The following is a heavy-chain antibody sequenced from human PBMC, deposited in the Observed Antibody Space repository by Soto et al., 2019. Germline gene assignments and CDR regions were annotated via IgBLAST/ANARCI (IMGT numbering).Heavy chain of an antibody. V-gene: IGHV3-21*01. D-gene: IGHD3-16*01. CDR1: GFTFSTHS. CDR2: ISTTSTYI. CDR3: ARADYEDWYFDL. J-gene: IGHJ2*01. Sequence: VQLVESGGGLIRPGGSLRLSCAASGFTFSTHSMNWVRQAPGKGLEWVSSISTTSTYIYYTDSVRGRFTISRDNAKNSLYLQMNSLRADDTAVYYCARADYEDWYFDLWGRGTLVTVSS.